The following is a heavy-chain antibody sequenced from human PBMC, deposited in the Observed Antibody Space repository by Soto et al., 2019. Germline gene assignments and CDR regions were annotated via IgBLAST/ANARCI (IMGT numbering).Heavy chain of an antibody. Sequence: QVQLQESGPGLVKPSETLSLTCTVSGGSISSYYWSWIRQPPGKGLEWIGYIYYSGSTNYNPSLTSRVTISVDTSKNQFSLKLSSVTAADTAVYYCASIFKESSGWYRGLDYWGQGTLVTVSS. CDR3: ASIFKESSGWYRGLDY. D-gene: IGHD6-19*01. CDR2: IYYSGST. J-gene: IGHJ4*02. V-gene: IGHV4-59*01. CDR1: GGSISSYY.